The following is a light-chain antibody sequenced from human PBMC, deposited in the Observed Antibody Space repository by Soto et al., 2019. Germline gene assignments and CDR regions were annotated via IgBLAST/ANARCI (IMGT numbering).Light chain of an antibody. CDR3: QQYGSSPWT. CDR1: QSVSSGY. Sequence: ESVLTQSPGTLSLSPGDRATLSCRASQSVSSGYLAWYQQKPGQAPRLLIYGASSRATGIPDRFSGSGSGTDFTLTIIRLEPEDCAVYYCQQYGSSPWTFGQGTKVDIK. J-gene: IGKJ1*01. CDR2: GAS. V-gene: IGKV3-20*01.